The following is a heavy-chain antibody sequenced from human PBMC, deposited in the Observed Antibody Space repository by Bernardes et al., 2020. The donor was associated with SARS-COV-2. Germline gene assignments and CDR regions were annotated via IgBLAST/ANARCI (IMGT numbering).Heavy chain of an antibody. D-gene: IGHD3-3*01. CDR1: GFTFSSYG. V-gene: IGHV3-74*01. Sequence: GGSLRLSCAASGFTFSSYGMHWVRQAPGKGLVWVSRINSDGSSTSYADSVKGRFTISRDNAKNTLYLQMNSLRAEDTAVYYCARDLRFLEWLLWYYYYMDAWGKGTTVTVPS. CDR2: INSDGSST. J-gene: IGHJ6*03. CDR3: ARDLRFLEWLLWYYYYMDA.